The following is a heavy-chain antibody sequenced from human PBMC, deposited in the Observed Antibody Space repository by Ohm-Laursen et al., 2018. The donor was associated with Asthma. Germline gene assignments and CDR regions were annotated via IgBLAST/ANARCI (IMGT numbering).Heavy chain of an antibody. V-gene: IGHV4-30-4*08. CDR3: ARVLDDSSGYGFDF. J-gene: IGHJ4*02. CDR1: GGSISSGDSY. Sequence: SQTLSLTCTVSGGSISSGDSYWSWLRQLPGKGLEWIGHIYFSGSTYYNPSLKSRVSISEDTSKNQFSLKVTSVIAADTAVYYCARVLDDSSGYGFDFWGQGMMVNVSS. D-gene: IGHD3-22*01. CDR2: IYFSGST.